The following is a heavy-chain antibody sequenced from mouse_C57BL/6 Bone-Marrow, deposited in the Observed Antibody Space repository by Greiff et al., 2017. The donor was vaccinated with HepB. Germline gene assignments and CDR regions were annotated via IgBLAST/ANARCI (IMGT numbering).Heavy chain of an antibody. CDR3: VRPYSNVARFAY. V-gene: IGHV10-3*01. CDR2: IRSKSSNYAT. J-gene: IGHJ3*01. Sequence: EVQLMESGGGLVQPKGSLKLSCAASGFTFNTYAMHWVRQAPGQGLEWVARIRSKSSNYATYYANSVKDRFTISRDDSQSMLYLQMSILKTEDTAMYYCVRPYSNVARFAYWGRGTRVTVSA. D-gene: IGHD2-5*01. CDR1: GFTFNTYA.